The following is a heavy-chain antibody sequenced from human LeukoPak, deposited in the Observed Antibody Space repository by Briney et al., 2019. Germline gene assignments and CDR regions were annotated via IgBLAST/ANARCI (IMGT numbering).Heavy chain of an antibody. J-gene: IGHJ4*02. D-gene: IGHD1-7*01. CDR3: ARARHNWNSIYFGY. CDR1: GYTFTCCG. V-gene: IGHV1-18*01. Sequence: ASVKVSCKASGYTFTCCGISWVRQAPGQGLEWMGWISAYNGNTNYAQKLQGRVTMTTDTSASTAYMELSSLRSEDTAVYYCARARHNWNSIYFGYWGQGTLVTVSS. CDR2: ISAYNGNT.